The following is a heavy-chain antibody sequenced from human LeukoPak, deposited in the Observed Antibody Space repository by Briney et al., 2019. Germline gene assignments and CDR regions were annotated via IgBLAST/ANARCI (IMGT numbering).Heavy chain of an antibody. CDR2: IIPIFGTA. D-gene: IGHD4-23*01. V-gene: IGHV1-69*13. J-gene: IGHJ4*02. CDR3: ARALPISDYGGNSGLFDY. CDR1: GGTFSSYA. Sequence: SVKVSCKASGGTFSSYAISWVRQAPGQGLEWMGGIIPIFGTANYAQKFQGRVTITADESTSTAYMELSSLRSEDTAVYYCARALPISDYGGNSGLFDYWGQGTLVTVSS.